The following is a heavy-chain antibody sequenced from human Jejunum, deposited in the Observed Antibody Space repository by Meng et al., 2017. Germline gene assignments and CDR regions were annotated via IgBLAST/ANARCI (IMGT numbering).Heavy chain of an antibody. CDR1: GGSITSTKW. CDR3: ASRPVGIRTYYFDC. J-gene: IGHJ4*02. D-gene: IGHD2-21*01. V-gene: IGHV4-4*02. Sequence: QVPREAPGPGLVKPSGTLSLTCAVSGGSITSTKWWSWVRQTPGKGLEWIGEVFHSGTPNYNPSLMSRLTMSVDKSKNQFSLNLTSVTAADTAVYYCASRPVGIRTYYFDCWGQGTLVTVSS. CDR2: VFHSGTP.